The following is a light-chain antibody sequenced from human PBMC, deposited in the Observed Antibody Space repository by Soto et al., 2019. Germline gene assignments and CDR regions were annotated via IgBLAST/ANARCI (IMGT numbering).Light chain of an antibody. Sequence: QSALTQPASVSGSPGQSITISCTGTSSDVGGYNYVSWYQQQPGKAPKFMIYDVSNRPSGVSNRFSGSKSGNTASLTISGLQAEDEADYYCCSYTTGNTRQIVFGTGTKVTVL. J-gene: IGLJ1*01. V-gene: IGLV2-14*01. CDR1: SSDVGGYNY. CDR2: DVS. CDR3: CSYTTGNTRQIV.